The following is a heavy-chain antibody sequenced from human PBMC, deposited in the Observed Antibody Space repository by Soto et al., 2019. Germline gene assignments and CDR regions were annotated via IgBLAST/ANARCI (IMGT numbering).Heavy chain of an antibody. CDR3: AKDTSGYVGMDV. V-gene: IGHV3-9*01. D-gene: IGHD5-12*01. Sequence: EVQLVESGGGLVQPGRSLRLSCAASGFTFDDYAMHWVRQAPGKGLEWVSGISWNSGSIGYADSVKGRFTISRDNAKNSLYLQMNSLRAEDTALYYCAKDTSGYVGMDVWGQGTMVTVSS. CDR2: ISWNSGSI. CDR1: GFTFDDYA. J-gene: IGHJ6*02.